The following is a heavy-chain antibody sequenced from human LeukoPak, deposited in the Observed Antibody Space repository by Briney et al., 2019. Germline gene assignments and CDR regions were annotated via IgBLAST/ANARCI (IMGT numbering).Heavy chain of an antibody. J-gene: IGHJ6*04. Sequence: PSETLSLTCAVSGYSISSGYYWGWIRQPPGKGLEWIGSIYHSGSTYYNPSLKSRVTISVDTSKNQFSPKLSSVTAADTAVYYCARADYYGSGSYYGMDVWGKGTTVTVSS. CDR1: GYSISSGYY. D-gene: IGHD3-10*01. CDR2: IYHSGST. V-gene: IGHV4-38-2*01. CDR3: ARADYYGSGSYYGMDV.